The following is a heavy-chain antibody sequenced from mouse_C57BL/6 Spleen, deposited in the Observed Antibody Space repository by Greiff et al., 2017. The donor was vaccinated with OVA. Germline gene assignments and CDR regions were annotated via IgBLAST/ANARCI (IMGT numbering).Heavy chain of an antibody. V-gene: IGHV1-22*01. CDR2: INPNNGGT. J-gene: IGHJ2*01. CDR3: ARVYDGYYVPYYFDY. D-gene: IGHD2-3*01. CDR1: GYTFTDYN. Sequence: VQLKQSGPELVKPGASVKMSCKASGYTFTDYNMHWVKQSHGKSLEWIGYINPNNGGTSYNQKFKGKATLTVNKSSSTAYMELRSLTSEDSAVYYCARVYDGYYVPYYFDYWGQGTTLTVSS.